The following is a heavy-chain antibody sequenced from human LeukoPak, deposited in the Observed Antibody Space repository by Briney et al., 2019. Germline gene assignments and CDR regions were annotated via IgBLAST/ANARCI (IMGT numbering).Heavy chain of an antibody. CDR3: ARDPGSGYEEHFDY. J-gene: IGHJ4*02. Sequence: KPGGSLRLSCAASGFTFSSYSMNWVRQAPGKGLEWVSSISSSSSYIYYADSVKGRFTISRDNAKDSLYLQMNSLRAEDTAVYYCARDPGSGYEEHFDYWGQGTLVTVSS. CDR1: GFTFSSYS. D-gene: IGHD5-12*01. V-gene: IGHV3-21*04. CDR2: ISSSSSYI.